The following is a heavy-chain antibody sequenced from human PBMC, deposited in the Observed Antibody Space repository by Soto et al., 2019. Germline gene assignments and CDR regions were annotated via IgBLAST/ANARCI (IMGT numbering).Heavy chain of an antibody. D-gene: IGHD1-20*01. V-gene: IGHV4-31*03. J-gene: IGHJ6*03. Sequence: SETLSLTCTVSGGSISSGGYYWSWIRQHPGKGLEWIGYIYYSGSTYYNPSLKSRVTISVDTSKNQFSLKLSSVTAADTAVYYCASLALTQSAYYYYMDVWGKGTTVTVSS. CDR3: ASLALTQSAYYYYMDV. CDR2: IYYSGST. CDR1: GGSISSGGYY.